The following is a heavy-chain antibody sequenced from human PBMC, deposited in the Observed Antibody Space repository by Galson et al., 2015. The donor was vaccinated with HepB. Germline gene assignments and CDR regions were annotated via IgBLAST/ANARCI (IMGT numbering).Heavy chain of an antibody. CDR2: IYYSGST. J-gene: IGHJ4*02. V-gene: IGHV4-59*01. D-gene: IGHD5-12*01. CDR1: GGSISSYY. CDR3: ARAAYSGYDLWYFDY. Sequence: SETLSLTCTVSGGSISSYYWSWIRQPPGKGLEWIGYIYYSGSTNYNPSLKSRVTISVDTSKNQFSLKLSSVTAADTAVYYCARAAYSGYDLWYFDYWGQGTLVTVSS.